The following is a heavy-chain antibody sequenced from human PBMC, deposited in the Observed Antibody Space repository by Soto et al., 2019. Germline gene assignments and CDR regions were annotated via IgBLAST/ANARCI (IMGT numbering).Heavy chain of an antibody. J-gene: IGHJ4*02. D-gene: IGHD3-16*02. CDR2: IRAYNGNT. CDR3: ARDVDLRRYHPIPGFDY. CDR1: GYTFTSYG. Sequence: QVQLVQSGAEVKKPGASVKVSCKASGYTFTSYGISWVRQAPGQGLEWMGWIRAYNGNTNYAQKLQGRVTMTTDTSXSXAYMELMSLKSDDMAVYYCARDVDLRRYHPIPGFDYWGQGTLVTVSS. V-gene: IGHV1-18*03.